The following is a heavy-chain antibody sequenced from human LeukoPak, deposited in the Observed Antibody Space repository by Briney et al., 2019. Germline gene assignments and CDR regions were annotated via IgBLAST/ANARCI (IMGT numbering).Heavy chain of an antibody. V-gene: IGHV4-39*01. CDR2: IYYSGST. J-gene: IGHJ4*02. Sequence: SETLPLTCTVSGGSISSSSYYWGWIRQPPGKGLEWIGSIYYSGSTYYNPSLKSRVTISVDTSKNQFSLKLSSVTAADTAVYYCARLEAEWVVVVTGYWGQGTLVTVSS. CDR3: ARLEAEWVVVVTGY. D-gene: IGHD3-22*01. CDR1: GGSISSSSYY.